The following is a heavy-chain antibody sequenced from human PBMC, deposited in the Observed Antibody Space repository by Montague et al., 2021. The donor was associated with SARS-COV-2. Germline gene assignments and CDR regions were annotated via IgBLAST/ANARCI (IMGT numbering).Heavy chain of an antibody. J-gene: IGHJ2*01. CDR1: AGSIRDYY. CDR2: IYTTGSS. CDR3: SRERSDLYWYFDL. V-gene: IGHV4-4*07. Sequence: SETLSLTCAVSAGSIRDYYWSWIRQPAGKGLEWIGRIYTTGSSDYSPSLQSRVTMSVDTSKNQVSLKLMSVTAADTALDYCSRERSDLYWYFDLWGRGTLVTVSS.